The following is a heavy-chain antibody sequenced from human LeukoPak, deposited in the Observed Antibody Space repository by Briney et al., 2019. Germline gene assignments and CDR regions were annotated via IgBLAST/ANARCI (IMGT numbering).Heavy chain of an antibody. D-gene: IGHD3-10*01. J-gene: IGHJ5*02. Sequence: HGGSLRLSCAASGFTFSSYWMSWVRQAPGKGLEWVANIKQDGSEKYYVDSVKGRFTISRDNAKNSLYLQMNSLRAEDTAVYYCARSPLPRFGDNWFDPWGQGTLVTVSS. CDR3: ARSPLPRFGDNWFDP. V-gene: IGHV3-7*01. CDR1: GFTFSSYW. CDR2: IKQDGSEK.